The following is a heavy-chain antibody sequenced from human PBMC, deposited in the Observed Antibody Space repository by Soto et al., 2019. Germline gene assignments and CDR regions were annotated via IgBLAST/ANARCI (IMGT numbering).Heavy chain of an antibody. J-gene: IGHJ6*02. D-gene: IGHD5-18*01. V-gene: IGHV1-69*13. Sequence: SVKVSCKASGGTFSSYAISWVRQAPGQGLEWMGGIIPIFGTANYAQKFQGRVTITADESTSTAYMELSSLRSEDTAVYYCARNPGNTAMVRYYYVLDFWGQGTTVIGSS. CDR1: GGTFSSYA. CDR3: ARNPGNTAMVRYYYVLDF. CDR2: IIPIFGTA.